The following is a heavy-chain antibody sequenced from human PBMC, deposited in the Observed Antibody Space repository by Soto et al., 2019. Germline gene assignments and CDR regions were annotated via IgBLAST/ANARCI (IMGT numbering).Heavy chain of an antibody. CDR2: FDPEDGET. V-gene: IGHV1-24*01. J-gene: IGHJ5*02. CDR1: GYTLTELS. Sequence: ASVKVSCKVSGYTLTELSMHWVRQAPGKGLEWMGGFDPEDGETIYAQKFQGRVTMTEDTSTDTAYMELSSLRSEDTAVYYCATSHCSGGSCYSVGWFDPWGQGTLVTVSS. D-gene: IGHD2-15*01. CDR3: ATSHCSGGSCYSVGWFDP.